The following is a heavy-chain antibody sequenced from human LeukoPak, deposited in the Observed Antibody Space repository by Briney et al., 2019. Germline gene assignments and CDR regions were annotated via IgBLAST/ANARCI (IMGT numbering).Heavy chain of an antibody. D-gene: IGHD2-2*01. CDR3: ARDSQLGV. V-gene: IGHV1-18*01. CDR1: GYTFTNYG. Sequence: GASVKVSCKASGYTFTNYGVTWVRQAPGQGLEWMGWISTYNGNTNYAQKLQGRVTMTTDTSTSTAYIELRSLRSDDTAVYYCARDSQLGVWGQGTTVTVSS. J-gene: IGHJ6*02. CDR2: ISTYNGNT.